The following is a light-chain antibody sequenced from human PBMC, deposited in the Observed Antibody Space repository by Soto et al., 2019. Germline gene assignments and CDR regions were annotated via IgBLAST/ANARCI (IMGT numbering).Light chain of an antibody. V-gene: IGLV2-14*01. J-gene: IGLJ1*01. CDR2: EVT. CDR1: TSDVGGYNY. CDR3: GSYTGSITEV. Sequence: QSALTQPASVSGSLGQSITISCTGTTSDVGGYNYVSWYQQHPGKAPILMIYEVTNRPSGVSNRFSGSKSGNTASLTISGLQVDDEAEYFCGSYTGSITEVFGTGTKLTVL.